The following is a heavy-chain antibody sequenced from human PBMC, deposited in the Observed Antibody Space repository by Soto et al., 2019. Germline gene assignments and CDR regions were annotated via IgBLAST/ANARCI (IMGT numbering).Heavy chain of an antibody. CDR1: GFTFSSYW. CDR2: IKQDGSEK. D-gene: IGHD4-17*01. J-gene: IGHJ3*02. Sequence: GVSLRLSCAASGFTFSSYWMSWVRQAPGKGLEWVANIKQDGSEKYYVDSVKGRFTISRDNAKNSLYLQMNSLRAEDTAVYYCARDRDYGGHEAFDIWGQGTMVTVSS. V-gene: IGHV3-7*01. CDR3: ARDRDYGGHEAFDI.